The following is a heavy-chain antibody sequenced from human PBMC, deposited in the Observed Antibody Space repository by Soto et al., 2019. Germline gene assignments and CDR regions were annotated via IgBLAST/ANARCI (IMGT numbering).Heavy chain of an antibody. CDR3: ARYERGGRDV. J-gene: IGHJ6*02. CDR1: GGTFSSYA. D-gene: IGHD1-1*01. Sequence: QVQLVQSGAEVKKPGSSVKVSCKASGGTFSSYAINWVRQAPGQGLEWMGGIIPVFGTANYAQKFQGRVTITADESTSTAYMEMSSLRSEDTAVFYCARYERGGRDVWGQGTTVTVSS. V-gene: IGHV1-69*12. CDR2: IIPVFGTA.